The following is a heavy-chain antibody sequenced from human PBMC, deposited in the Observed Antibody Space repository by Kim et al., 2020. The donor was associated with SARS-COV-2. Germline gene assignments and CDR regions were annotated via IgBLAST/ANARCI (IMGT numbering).Heavy chain of an antibody. D-gene: IGHD3-3*01. CDR3: ARHSRITIFGVVIIGYFDY. V-gene: IGHV4-59*08. Sequence: KSRGTISVDTSKNQFSLKLSSVTAADTAVYYCARHSRITIFGVVIIGYFDYWGQGTLVTVSS. J-gene: IGHJ4*02.